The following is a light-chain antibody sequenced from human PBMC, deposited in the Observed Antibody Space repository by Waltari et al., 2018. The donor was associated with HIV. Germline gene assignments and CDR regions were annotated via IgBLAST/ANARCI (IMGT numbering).Light chain of an antibody. Sequence: AIRMTQSPSSFSTSTGERVTITCRASQPISNFLAWYQQKPGKAPKLLISAASTLQSGVPSRFSGSGSGSEYTLTINSLQSEDFATYYCQHYYSYPWTFCQGTKVEVK. J-gene: IGKJ1*01. CDR1: QPISNF. CDR3: QHYYSYPWT. CDR2: AAS. V-gene: IGKV1-8*01.